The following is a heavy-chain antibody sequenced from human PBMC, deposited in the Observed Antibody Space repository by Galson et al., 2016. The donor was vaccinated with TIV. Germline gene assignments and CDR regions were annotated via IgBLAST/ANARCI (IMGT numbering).Heavy chain of an antibody. CDR1: RYTFTSYT. Sequence: SVKVSCKASRYTFTSYTMHWVRQAPGQRLEWMGWINVYNGNTRYSQKFRDRVTITRDTSATTAYMETYMELSSLKSEDTAVYYGARHTSDWDKRVDYWGQGILVTVSS. CDR2: INVYNGNT. CDR3: ARHTSDWDKRVDY. J-gene: IGHJ4*02. D-gene: IGHD1/OR15-1a*01. V-gene: IGHV1-3*01.